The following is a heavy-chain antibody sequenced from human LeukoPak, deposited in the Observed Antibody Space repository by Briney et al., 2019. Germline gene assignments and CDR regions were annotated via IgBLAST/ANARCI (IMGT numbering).Heavy chain of an antibody. CDR2: ISYDGSNK. V-gene: IGHV3-30-3*01. J-gene: IGHJ4*02. D-gene: IGHD5-24*01. CDR1: GFTFSSYA. Sequence: GGSLRLSCAASGFTFSSYAMHWVRQAPGKGLEWVAVISYDGSNKYYADSVKGRFTISRDNSKNTLYLQMNSLRAEDTAVYYCARVGKVKMATIRLGYYFDYWGQGTLVTVSS. CDR3: ARVGKVKMATIRLGYYFDY.